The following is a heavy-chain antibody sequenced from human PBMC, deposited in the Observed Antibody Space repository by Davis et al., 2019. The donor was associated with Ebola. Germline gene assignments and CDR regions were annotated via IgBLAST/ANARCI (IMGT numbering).Heavy chain of an antibody. V-gene: IGHV3-74*01. CDR2: TNSDGSGT. J-gene: IGHJ3*02. CDR3: ARASVGTTRRTFDI. Sequence: HTGGSLRLSCAASGFTFRSYWMHWVRQAPGQGLVWVSRTNSDGSGTNYADSVKGRFTISRDNAKNTLYLQLNSLRAEDTAVYFCARASVGTTRRTFDIWGQGTMVTVSS. CDR1: GFTFRSYW. D-gene: IGHD1-26*01.